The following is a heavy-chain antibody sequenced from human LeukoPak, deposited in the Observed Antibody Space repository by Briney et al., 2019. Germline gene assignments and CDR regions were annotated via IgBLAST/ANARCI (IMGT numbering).Heavy chain of an antibody. CDR2: INPNSGGT. D-gene: IGHD3-22*01. V-gene: IGHV1-2*02. Sequence: GASVKVSCKASGYTFTGYYMHWVRQAPGQGLEWMGWINPNSGGTNYAQKFQGRVTMTRDTSISTAYMELSRLRSDDTAVYYCARVNLYDSSGYYLGYWGQGTLVTVPS. CDR3: ARVNLYDSSGYYLGY. CDR1: GYTFTGYY. J-gene: IGHJ4*02.